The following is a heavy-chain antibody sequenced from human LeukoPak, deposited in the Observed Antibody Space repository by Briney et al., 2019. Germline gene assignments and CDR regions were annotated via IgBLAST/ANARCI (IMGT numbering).Heavy chain of an antibody. V-gene: IGHV4-4*02. CDR3: ITTYYFGSGNFY. D-gene: IGHD3-10*01. CDR2: IYHSGST. CDR1: GGSISSSNW. Sequence: SETLSLTCAVSGGSISSSNWWSWVRQPPGKGLEWIGEIYHSGSTNYNPSLKSRVTISVDKSKNQFSLKLSSVTAADTAVYYCITTYYFGSGNFYWGQGTLVTVSS. J-gene: IGHJ1*01.